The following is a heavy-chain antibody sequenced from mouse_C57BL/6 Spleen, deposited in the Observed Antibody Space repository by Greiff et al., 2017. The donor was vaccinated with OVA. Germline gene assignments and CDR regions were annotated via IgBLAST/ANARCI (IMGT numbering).Heavy chain of an antibody. V-gene: IGHV1-81*01. Sequence: VQLQQSGAELARPGASVKLSCKASGYTFTSYGISWVKQRTGQGLEWIGEIYPRSGNTYYNEKFKGKATLTADKSSSTAYMELRSLTSDDSAVYFCARKKCQEAMDYWGQGTSVTVSS. CDR2: IYPRSGNT. CDR1: GYTFTSYG. D-gene: IGHD6-1*01. CDR3: ARKKCQEAMDY. J-gene: IGHJ4*01.